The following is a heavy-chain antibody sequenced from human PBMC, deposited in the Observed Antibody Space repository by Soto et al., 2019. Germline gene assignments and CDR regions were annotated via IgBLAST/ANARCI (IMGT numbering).Heavy chain of an antibody. V-gene: IGHV1-18*01. CDR1: GYTFTSYG. CDR3: ARDSHDFWSGYNYNWFDP. CDR2: ISAYNGNT. Sequence: ASVKVSCKASGYTFTSYGISWVRQAPGQGLEWMGWISAYNGNTNYAQKLQGRVTMTTDTSTSTAYMELRSLRSDDTAVYYCARDSHDFWSGYNYNWFDPWGQGTLVTVPS. J-gene: IGHJ5*02. D-gene: IGHD3-3*01.